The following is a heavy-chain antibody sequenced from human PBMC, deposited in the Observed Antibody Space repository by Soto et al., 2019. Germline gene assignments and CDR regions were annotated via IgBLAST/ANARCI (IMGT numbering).Heavy chain of an antibody. Sequence: QITLKESGPTLVKPTQTLTLTCTFSGFSLSTSGVGVGWIRQPPGKALEWLALIYWNDDKRYSPSLKSRLTITKDTSKNQVVLTMTNMDPVDTATYYCAHSLRFLEWLLGADAFDIWGQGTMVTVSS. J-gene: IGHJ3*02. CDR3: AHSLRFLEWLLGADAFDI. D-gene: IGHD3-3*01. CDR1: GFSLSTSGVG. CDR2: IYWNDDK. V-gene: IGHV2-5*01.